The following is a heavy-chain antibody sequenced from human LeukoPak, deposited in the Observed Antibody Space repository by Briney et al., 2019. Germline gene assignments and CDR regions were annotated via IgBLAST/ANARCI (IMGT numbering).Heavy chain of an antibody. CDR2: IYPDDSDI. D-gene: IGHD2-2*01. J-gene: IGHJ3*02. V-gene: IGHV5-51*01. CDR1: GYRFTNYW. CDR3: ARQRSCSGTSCYGLERDGFDI. Sequence: GESLKISCRNSGYRFTNYWIVWVRQMPGKGLEWMGIIYPDDSDIRYSPSFQGQVTISADKSSGTAYLQWSILKASDTAMYYCARQRSCSGTSCYGLERDGFDIWGQGTMVTVSS.